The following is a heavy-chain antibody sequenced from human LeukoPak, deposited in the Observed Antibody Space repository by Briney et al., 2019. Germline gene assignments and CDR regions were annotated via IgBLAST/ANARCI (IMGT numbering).Heavy chain of an antibody. CDR1: GFTFSSYW. V-gene: IGHV3-30*01. CDR3: ARVTVTTCY. D-gene: IGHD4-11*01. Sequence: HPGGPLRLSCAASGFTFSSYWMSWVRQAPGKGLEWVAVISYDGSNKYYADSVKGRFTISRDNSKNTLYLQMNSLRAEDTAVYYCARVTVTTCYWGQGTLVTVSS. CDR2: ISYDGSNK. J-gene: IGHJ4*02.